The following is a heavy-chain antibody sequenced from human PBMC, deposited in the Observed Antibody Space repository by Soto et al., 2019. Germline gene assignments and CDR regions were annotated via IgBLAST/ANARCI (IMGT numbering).Heavy chain of an antibody. J-gene: IGHJ6*02. CDR2: IYYSGST. D-gene: IGHD3-9*01. CDR1: VGSIRSSGCY. V-gene: IGHV4-39*01. CDR3: ARRPARYFDWLPDYYYYYGMDV. Sequence: SEPLSLTCTVSVGSIRSSGCYWSWILQPPLKGLDLIGSIYYSGSTYYNPSLKSRVAISVDTSKNQFSLKLSSVTAADTAVYYCARRPARYFDWLPDYYYYYGMDVWGQGTTVTVSS.